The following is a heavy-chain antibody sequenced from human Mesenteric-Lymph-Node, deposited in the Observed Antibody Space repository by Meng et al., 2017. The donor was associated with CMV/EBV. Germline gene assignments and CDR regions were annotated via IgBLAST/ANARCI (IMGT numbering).Heavy chain of an antibody. V-gene: IGHV3-23*01. CDR1: GFTFSNAW. D-gene: IGHD5-24*01. CDR2: VSGSAGNT. J-gene: IGHJ4*02. Sequence: GESLKISCATSGFTFSNAWMSWVRQAPGKGLEWVSSVSGSAGNTNYADSVKGRFTISRDNSKNTLYLQMNSLRAEDTAVYYCAKAGDRDGYNSYYFDYWGQGTLVTVSS. CDR3: AKAGDRDGYNSYYFDY.